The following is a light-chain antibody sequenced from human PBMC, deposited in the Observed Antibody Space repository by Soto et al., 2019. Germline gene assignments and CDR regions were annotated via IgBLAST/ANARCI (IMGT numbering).Light chain of an antibody. CDR1: QSISSW. V-gene: IGKV1-5*01. Sequence: DIQMTQSPSTLSASVGDRVTITCRASQSISSWLAWYQQKPGKAPKLLIYGASSLESGVPSRFSGSGSGTDFTLTITRLQPDDFATYYCQHYNSYSEAFGQGTKVDIK. CDR2: GAS. CDR3: QHYNSYSEA. J-gene: IGKJ1*01.